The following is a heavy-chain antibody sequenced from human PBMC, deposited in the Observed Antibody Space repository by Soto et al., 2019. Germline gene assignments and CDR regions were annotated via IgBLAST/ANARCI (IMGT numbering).Heavy chain of an antibody. V-gene: IGHV3-23*01. D-gene: IGHD6-13*01. CDR1: GFTFSAYV. CDR3: ANLTAA. J-gene: IGHJ4*02. Sequence: EVEVLESGGGLVQQGGSLRLSCAASGFTFSAYVMSWVRQAPGKGLEWVSSITSSGGGTYYADSVKGRFTVSRDNTKNKVYLQMNSLRGEDTAVYYCANLTAAWGQGTLVTVSS. CDR2: ITSSGGGT.